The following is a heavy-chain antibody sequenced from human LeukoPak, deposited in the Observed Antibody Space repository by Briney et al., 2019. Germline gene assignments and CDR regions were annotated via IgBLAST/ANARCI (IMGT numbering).Heavy chain of an antibody. J-gene: IGHJ4*02. CDR3: ARESYQWFGELALFDY. CDR2: INPNSSGT. D-gene: IGHD3-10*01. Sequence: ASVKVSCKASGYTFTSYDINWVRQATGQGLEWMGWINPNSSGTNYAQKFQGRVTMTRDTSISTAYMELSRLRSDDTAVYYCARESYQWFGELALFDYWGQGTLVTVSS. CDR1: GYTFTSYD. V-gene: IGHV1-2*02.